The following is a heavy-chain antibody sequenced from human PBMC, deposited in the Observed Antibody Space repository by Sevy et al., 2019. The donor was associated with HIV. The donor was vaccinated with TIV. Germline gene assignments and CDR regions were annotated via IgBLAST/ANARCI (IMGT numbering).Heavy chain of an antibody. CDR2: IDPISGGT. CDR3: VRIRFQTGAFDS. V-gene: IGHV1-2*02. Sequence: ASVKVCCKASGYTFTGHYLHWVRQAPGQGLEWMGWIDPISGGTKHAQNFKGRVTMARDTSISTAYMELSSLRFDDTAMYYCVRIRFQTGAFDSWGQGTLVTVSS. D-gene: IGHD7-27*01. J-gene: IGHJ4*02. CDR1: GYTFTGHY.